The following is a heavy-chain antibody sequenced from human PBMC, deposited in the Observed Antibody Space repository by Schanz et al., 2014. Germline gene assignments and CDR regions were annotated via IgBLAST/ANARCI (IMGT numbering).Heavy chain of an antibody. CDR3: AKAEYDILTDSYSRLDP. CDR2: ISVYTGNT. J-gene: IGHJ5*02. V-gene: IGHV1-18*01. Sequence: QIQLVQSGPEVKKPGATVKVSCKASGYIFINSGISWVRQAPGQGLEWMGWISVYTGNTKYGQKVQGRVTMTADTSTNTAYVELRSLRSDDTAVYYCAKAEYDILTDSYSRLDPWGQGTLVTVSS. CDR1: GYIFINSG. D-gene: IGHD3-9*01.